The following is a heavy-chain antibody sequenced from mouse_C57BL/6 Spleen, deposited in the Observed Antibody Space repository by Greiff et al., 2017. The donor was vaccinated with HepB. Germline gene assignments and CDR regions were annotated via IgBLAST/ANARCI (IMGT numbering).Heavy chain of an antibody. J-gene: IGHJ3*01. CDR2: ISYSGST. CDR3: ARGGYSNYLAY. CDR1: GYSITSGYD. D-gene: IGHD2-5*01. V-gene: IGHV3-1*01. Sequence: EVKLMESGPGMVKPSQSLSLTCTVTGYSITSGYDWHWIRHVPVNKLEWMCYISYSGSTNYNPTLKSRISITHDTSKNHVFLKLNSVTTEDTATYYCARGGYSNYLAYWGQGTLVTVSA.